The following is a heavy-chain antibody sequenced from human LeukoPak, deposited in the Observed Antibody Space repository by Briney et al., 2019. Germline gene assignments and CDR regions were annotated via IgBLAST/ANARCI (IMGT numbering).Heavy chain of an antibody. Sequence: KASETLSLTCTVSGGSISSYYWSWIRQPPGKGLEWIGYIYYSGSTNYNPSLKSRVTISVDTSKNQFSLKLSSVTAADTAVYYCARGLVLMVYAHDYWGQGTLVTVSS. CDR2: IYYSGST. V-gene: IGHV4-59*01. CDR1: GGSISSYY. CDR3: ARGLVLMVYAHDY. D-gene: IGHD2-8*01. J-gene: IGHJ4*02.